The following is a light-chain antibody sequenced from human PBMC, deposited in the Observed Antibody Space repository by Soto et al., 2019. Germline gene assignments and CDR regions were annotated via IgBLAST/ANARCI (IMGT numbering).Light chain of an antibody. Sequence: DIPITPSPSTLSTYVSNIVTITCRASQTIDSWLAWYQQRPGKPPNLLIYKASTLASGVPSRFSGSGSGTEFTLTINSLQPDDFATYYCQQYHSYSGTFGQGSKVDI. J-gene: IGKJ1*01. CDR2: KAS. V-gene: IGKV1-5*03. CDR1: QTIDSW. CDR3: QQYHSYSGT.